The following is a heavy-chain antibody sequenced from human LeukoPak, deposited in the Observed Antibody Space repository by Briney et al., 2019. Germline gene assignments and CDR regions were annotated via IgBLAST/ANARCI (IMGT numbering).Heavy chain of an antibody. CDR1: GFTFSSYA. CDR2: ISGSGDST. J-gene: IGHJ5*02. CDR3: AKDQGFDP. V-gene: IGHV3-23*01. Sequence: PGGSLRLSCAASGFTFSSYAMSWVRQAPGKGLEWVSSISGSGDSTYCADSVKGRFTISRDNSKSTLYLQMNSLRAEDTAVYYCAKDQGFDPWGQGTLVTVSS.